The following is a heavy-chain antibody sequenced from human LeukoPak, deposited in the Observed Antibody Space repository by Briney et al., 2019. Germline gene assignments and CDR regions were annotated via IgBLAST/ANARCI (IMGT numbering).Heavy chain of an antibody. CDR3: ARSSIVLMVYAMLDFDY. CDR2: IYYSGST. J-gene: IGHJ4*02. D-gene: IGHD2-8*01. V-gene: IGHV4-39*01. Sequence: NPSETLSLTCTVSGGSISSSSYYWGWIRQPPGKGLEWIGSIYYSGSTCYNPSLKSRVTISVDTSKNQFSLKLSSVTAADTAVYYCARSSIVLMVYAMLDFDYWGQGTLVTVSS. CDR1: GGSISSSSYY.